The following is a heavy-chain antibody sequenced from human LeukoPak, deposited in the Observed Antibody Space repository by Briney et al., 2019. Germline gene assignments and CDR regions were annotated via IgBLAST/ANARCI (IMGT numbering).Heavy chain of an antibody. Sequence: PSETLSLTCTVSGGSISSGGYYWSWIRQPPGKGLEWIGEINHSGSTNYNPSLKSRVTISVDTSKNQFSLKLSSVTAADTAVYYCARVMDFGPDFDYWGQGTLVTVSS. D-gene: IGHD3/OR15-3a*01. V-gene: IGHV4-39*07. J-gene: IGHJ4*02. CDR2: INHSGST. CDR1: GGSISSGGYY. CDR3: ARVMDFGPDFDY.